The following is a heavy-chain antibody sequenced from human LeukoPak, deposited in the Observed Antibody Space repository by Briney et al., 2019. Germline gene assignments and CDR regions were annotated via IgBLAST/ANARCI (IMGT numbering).Heavy chain of an antibody. CDR1: GYSISSGFY. Sequence: SETLSLTCTVSGYSISSGFYWGWIRQPPGKGLEWIGSIYHSGSTYYNPALKSRVTISVDTSKNQFSLKLSSVTAADTAVYYCASRKLGNDYWGQGTLVTVSS. V-gene: IGHV4-38-2*02. CDR2: IYHSGST. CDR3: ASRKLGNDY. J-gene: IGHJ4*02. D-gene: IGHD7-27*01.